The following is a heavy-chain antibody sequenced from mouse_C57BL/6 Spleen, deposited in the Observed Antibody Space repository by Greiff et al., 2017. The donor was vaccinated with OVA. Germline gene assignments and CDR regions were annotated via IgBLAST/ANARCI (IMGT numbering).Heavy chain of an antibody. CDR3: ARRGAVVADWYFNV. Sequence: QVQLQQPGAELVKPGASVKLSCKASGYTFTSYWMQWVKQRPGQGLEWIGEIDPSDSYTNYNQKFKGKATLTVDTSSSTAYMQLSSLTSEDSAVYYGARRGAVVADWYFNVWGTGTTVTVSS. D-gene: IGHD1-1*01. V-gene: IGHV1-50*01. J-gene: IGHJ1*03. CDR2: IDPSDSYT. CDR1: GYTFTSYW.